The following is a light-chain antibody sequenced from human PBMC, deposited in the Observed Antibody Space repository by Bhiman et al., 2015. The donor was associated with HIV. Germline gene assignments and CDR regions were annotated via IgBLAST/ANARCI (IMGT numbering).Light chain of an antibody. J-gene: IGLJ1*01. CDR2: EVS. CDR3: SSYTSSSTFV. CDR1: SSDVGVYNL. V-gene: IGLV2-14*01. Sequence: QSALTQPPSASGSRGQSVIISCTGTSSDVGVYNLVSWYQHHPGKAPKLIIYEVSKRPSGISNRFSGSKSGNTASLTISGLQAEDEADYYCSSYTSSSTFVFGTGTKVTVL.